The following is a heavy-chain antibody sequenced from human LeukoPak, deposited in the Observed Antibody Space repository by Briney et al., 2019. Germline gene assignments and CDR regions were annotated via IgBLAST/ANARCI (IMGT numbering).Heavy chain of an antibody. CDR3: ARAPMGTAPLY. Sequence: ASVKVSCKASGGTFSSYAISWVRQAPGQGLEWMGRIIPILGIANYAQKFQGRVTITADKSTSTAYMELSSLRSEDTAVYYCARAPMGTAPLYWGQGTLVTVSS. CDR2: IIPILGIA. CDR1: GGTFSSYA. D-gene: IGHD5-18*01. J-gene: IGHJ4*02. V-gene: IGHV1-69*04.